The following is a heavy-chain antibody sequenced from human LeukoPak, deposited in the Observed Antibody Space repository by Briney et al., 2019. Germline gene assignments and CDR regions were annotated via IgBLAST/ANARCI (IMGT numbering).Heavy chain of an antibody. V-gene: IGHV3-30-3*01. D-gene: IGHD3-22*01. Sequence: SGGSLRLSCTASGFTFDIYALHWVRQTPAKGLEWVAVISNDGNKKFYTDSVKGRFIISRDNSKNTLSLQMSSLRLEDAAVYYCARWRGEYYYDSRGYRGAIDYWGQGTLVTVSS. CDR1: GFTFDIYA. J-gene: IGHJ4*02. CDR3: ARWRGEYYYDSRGYRGAIDY. CDR2: ISNDGNKK.